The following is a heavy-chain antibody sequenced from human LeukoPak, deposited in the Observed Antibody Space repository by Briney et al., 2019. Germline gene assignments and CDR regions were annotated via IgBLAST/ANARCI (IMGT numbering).Heavy chain of an antibody. J-gene: IGHJ4*02. CDR3: ARIKPRGYYFDY. CDR1: GGSISSGGYY. V-gene: IGHV4-31*03. CDR2: VYYSGST. Sequence: PSQTLSLTCTVSGGSISSGGYYWSWIRQHLGKGLEWIGYVYYSGSTYYNPSLKSRVTISVDTSKNQFSLKLSSVTAADTAVYYCARIKPRGYYFDYWGQGTLVTVSS.